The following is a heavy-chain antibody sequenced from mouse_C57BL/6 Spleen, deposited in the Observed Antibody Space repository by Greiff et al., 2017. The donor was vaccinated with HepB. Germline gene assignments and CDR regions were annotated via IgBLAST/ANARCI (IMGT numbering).Heavy chain of an antibody. Sequence: EVKLVESEGGLVQPGSSMKLSCTASGFTFSDYYMAWVRQVPEKGLEWVANINYDGSSTYYLDSLKSRFIISRDNAKNILYLQMSSLKSEDTATYYCARGYDYDDAGYYFDYWGQGTTLTVSS. CDR3: ARGYDYDDAGYYFDY. J-gene: IGHJ2*01. V-gene: IGHV5-16*01. CDR1: GFTFSDYY. D-gene: IGHD2-4*01. CDR2: INYDGSST.